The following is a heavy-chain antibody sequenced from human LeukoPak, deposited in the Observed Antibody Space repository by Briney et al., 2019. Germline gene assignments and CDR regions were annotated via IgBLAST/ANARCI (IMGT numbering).Heavy chain of an antibody. V-gene: IGHV3-23*01. CDR3: ARAATGNDY. D-gene: IGHD3-10*01. Sequence: GGSLRLSCAASGFTFSSYAMTWVRQAPGQGLEWVSAISASGGNTYYADSVKGRFTISRDNSKYTLYLQINSLRAEDTAVYYCARAATGNDYWGQGTLVTVSS. J-gene: IGHJ4*02. CDR1: GFTFSSYA. CDR2: ISASGGNT.